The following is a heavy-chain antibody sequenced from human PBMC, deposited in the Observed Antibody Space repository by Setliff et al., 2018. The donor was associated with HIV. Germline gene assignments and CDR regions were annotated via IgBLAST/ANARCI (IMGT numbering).Heavy chain of an antibody. Sequence: GGSLRLSCAASGFTFSRYWMHWIRQAPGKGLVWVSRVDSDGSGTSYADSVKGRFTISRDNGKKSLYLQMDSLRDEDTAVYYCAREKFENGDYEFVSTFDSWGQGTLVTVSS. CDR3: AREKFENGDYEFVSTFDS. CDR1: GFTFSRYW. V-gene: IGHV3-74*01. D-gene: IGHD4-17*01. J-gene: IGHJ4*02. CDR2: VDSDGSGT.